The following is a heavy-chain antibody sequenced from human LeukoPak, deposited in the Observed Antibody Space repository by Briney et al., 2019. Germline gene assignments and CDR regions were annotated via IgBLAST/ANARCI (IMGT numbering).Heavy chain of an antibody. V-gene: IGHV3-7*01. Sequence: RGSLRLSCAASGFTFSSYWMSWVRQAPGKGLEWVANIKQDGSEKYYVDSVKSRFTISRDNAKNSLYLQMNSLRAEDTAVYYCARERYSYGINYFDYWGQGTLVTVSS. D-gene: IGHD5-18*01. CDR3: ARERYSYGINYFDY. J-gene: IGHJ4*02. CDR1: GFTFSSYW. CDR2: IKQDGSEK.